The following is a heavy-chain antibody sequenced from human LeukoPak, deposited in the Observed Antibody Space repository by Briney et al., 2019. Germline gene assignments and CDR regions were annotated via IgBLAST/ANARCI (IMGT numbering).Heavy chain of an antibody. CDR1: GFTVSSNS. Sequence: GGSLRLSCTVSGFTVSSNSMSWVRQAPGKGLEWVSFIYSDNTHYSDSVKGRFTISRDNSKNTLYLQMNSLRAEDTAVYYCAKDGVAVAGRYYYYMDVWGKGTTVTISS. D-gene: IGHD6-19*01. J-gene: IGHJ6*03. V-gene: IGHV3-53*01. CDR3: AKDGVAVAGRYYYYMDV. CDR2: IYSDNT.